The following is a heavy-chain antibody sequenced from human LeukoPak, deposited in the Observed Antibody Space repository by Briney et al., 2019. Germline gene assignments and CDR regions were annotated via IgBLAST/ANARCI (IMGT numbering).Heavy chain of an antibody. D-gene: IGHD3-22*01. Sequence: TGGSLRLSCAASGFTVSSIHMVWVRQAPGKGLEWVSVTYTGGNSYYADSVKGRFTISRDNAKNSLYLQMNSLRAEDTAVYYCARGDSSGYYYEGDRKSDYWGQGTLVTVSS. CDR2: TYTGGNS. J-gene: IGHJ4*02. CDR3: ARGDSSGYYYEGDRKSDY. V-gene: IGHV3-53*01. CDR1: GFTVSSIH.